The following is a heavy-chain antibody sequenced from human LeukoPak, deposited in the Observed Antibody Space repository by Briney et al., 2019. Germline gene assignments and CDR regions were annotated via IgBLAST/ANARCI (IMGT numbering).Heavy chain of an antibody. J-gene: IGHJ4*02. CDR2: INSDGSST. D-gene: IGHD3-10*01. V-gene: IGHV3-74*01. CDR3: ARGRHYYGSGNFDY. Sequence: GGSLRLSCAASGFTFSGYWMHWVRQAPGKGLVWVSRINSDGSSTSYADSVKSRFTISRDNAKNTLYLQMNSLRAEDTAVYYCARGRHYYGSGNFDYWGQGTLVTVSS. CDR1: GFTFSGYW.